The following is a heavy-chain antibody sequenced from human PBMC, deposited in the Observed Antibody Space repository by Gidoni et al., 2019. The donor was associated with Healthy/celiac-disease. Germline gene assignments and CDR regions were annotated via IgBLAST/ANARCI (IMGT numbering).Heavy chain of an antibody. Sequence: QVTLKESGPVLVTPTETLTLTCTVSGFSLSTARMGVSWIRQPPGKALEWLAHIFSNDEISYSTSMKDRLTTSQDTSKSRVLLTMTIMDPVDTATYYCARMTAEGNSRRSWFDPWGQGTLVTVSS. CDR2: IFSNDEI. CDR1: GFSLSTARMG. CDR3: ARMTAEGNSRRSWFDP. J-gene: IGHJ5*02. D-gene: IGHD4-4*01. V-gene: IGHV2-26*01.